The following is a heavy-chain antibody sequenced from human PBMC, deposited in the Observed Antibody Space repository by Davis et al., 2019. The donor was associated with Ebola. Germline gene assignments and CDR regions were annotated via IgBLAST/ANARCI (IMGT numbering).Heavy chain of an antibody. V-gene: IGHV3-7*01. D-gene: IGHD5-12*01. Sequence: GESLKISCAASGFTFRSYWMTWVCQAPGKGLEWVAHINQDASGKYYLDSVKGRFTISRDNAKNSLYVQMNSLRAEDTAVYFCATSRAYSYEIWGQGTLVTVSS. CDR2: INQDASGK. CDR1: GFTFRSYW. J-gene: IGHJ4*02. CDR3: ATSRAYSYEI.